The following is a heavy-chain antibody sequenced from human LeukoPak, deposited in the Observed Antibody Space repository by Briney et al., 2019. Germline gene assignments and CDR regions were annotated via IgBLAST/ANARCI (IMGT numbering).Heavy chain of an antibody. CDR3: AKVRYYYDSSGYYFFYYFDY. CDR1: GFTLRSYV. CDR2: ISGSGDST. D-gene: IGHD3-22*01. Sequence: GGSLRLSCVASGFTLRSYVMNWVRQTPGKGLEWVSSISGSGDSTFYADSVKGRFSISRDNSKNTLYLQVNGLRTEDTAVYYCAKVRYYYDSSGYYFFYYFDYWGQGTLVTVSS. V-gene: IGHV3-23*01. J-gene: IGHJ4*02.